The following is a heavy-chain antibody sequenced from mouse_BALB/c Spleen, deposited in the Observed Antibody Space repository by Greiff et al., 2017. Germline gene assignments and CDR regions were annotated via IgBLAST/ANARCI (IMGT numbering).Heavy chain of an antibody. CDR3: ARNGHAWFAY. CDR2: IDPANGNT. V-gene: IGHV14-3*02. J-gene: IGHJ3*01. D-gene: IGHD1-1*02. Sequence: VHVKQSGAELVKPGASVKLSCTASGFNIKDTYMHWVKQRPEQGLEWIGRIDPANGNTKYDPKFQGKATITADTASNTAYLQLSSLTSEDTAVYYCARNGHAWFAYWGQGTLVTVSA. CDR1: GFNIKDTY.